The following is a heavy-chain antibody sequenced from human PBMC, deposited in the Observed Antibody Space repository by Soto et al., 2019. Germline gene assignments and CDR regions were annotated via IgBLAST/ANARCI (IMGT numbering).Heavy chain of an antibody. J-gene: IGHJ6*03. Sequence: QDQLVQSGAEVKKPGASVTVSCKASGYSFTNYGVTWVRQAPGQGLEWMGWISAFNGNTHYAQNLQGRVTMTTDASTSTAYMGLRSLRSEDTAVYYCARDRGVAXPVAGNTHYYYYMDVWGKGTTVTVSS. CDR2: ISAFNGNT. CDR1: GYSFTNYG. D-gene: IGHD6-19*01. V-gene: IGHV1-18*01. CDR3: ARDRGVAXPVAGNTHYYYYMDV.